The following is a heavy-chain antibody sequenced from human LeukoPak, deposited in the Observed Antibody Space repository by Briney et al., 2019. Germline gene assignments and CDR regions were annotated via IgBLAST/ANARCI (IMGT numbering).Heavy chain of an antibody. CDR3: AREYYDFWSGYLGGNYYYYYMDV. V-gene: IGHV4-59*11. CDR1: GGSISSHY. Sequence: SETLSLTCTVSGGSISSHYWSRIRQPPGKGLEWIGYIYYSGSTNYNPSLKSRVTISVDTSKNQFSLKLSSVTAADTAVYYCAREYYDFWSGYLGGNYYYYYMDVWGKGTTVTVSS. J-gene: IGHJ6*03. D-gene: IGHD3-3*01. CDR2: IYYSGST.